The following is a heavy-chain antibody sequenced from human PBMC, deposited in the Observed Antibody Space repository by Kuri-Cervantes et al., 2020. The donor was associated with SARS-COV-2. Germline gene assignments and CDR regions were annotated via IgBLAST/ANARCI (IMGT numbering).Heavy chain of an antibody. CDR2: ISYDGSNK. V-gene: IGHV3-30*07. J-gene: IGHJ4*02. Sequence: GESLKISCAASGFTFSSYAMHWVRQAPGKGLEWVAVISYDGSNKYYADSVKGRFTISRDNSKNTLYLQMNSLRADDTAVYYCAKDLYGKTTGFDYWGQGTLVTVSS. CDR3: AKDLYGKTTGFDY. CDR1: GFTFSSYA. D-gene: IGHD1-1*01.